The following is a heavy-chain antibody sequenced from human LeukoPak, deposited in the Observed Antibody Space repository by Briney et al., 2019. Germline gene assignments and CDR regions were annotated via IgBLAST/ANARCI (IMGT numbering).Heavy chain of an antibody. CDR1: GFTFSSYS. CDR3: AKGKLLLGAIDY. CDR2: ISGSGGST. D-gene: IGHD2-15*01. J-gene: IGHJ4*02. V-gene: IGHV3-23*01. Sequence: GGSLRLSCAASGFTFSSYSMNWVRQAPGKGLEWVSAISGSGGSTYYADSVKGRFTISRDNSKNTLYLQMNSLRAEDTAVYYCAKGKLLLGAIDYWGQGTLVTVSS.